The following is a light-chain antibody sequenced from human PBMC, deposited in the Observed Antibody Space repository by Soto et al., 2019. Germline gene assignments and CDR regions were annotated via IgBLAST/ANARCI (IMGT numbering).Light chain of an antibody. CDR3: QRYNDWPLT. V-gene: IGKV3-15*01. CDR2: GAF. CDR1: QSVSSN. J-gene: IGKJ1*01. Sequence: TPSPVTLSVSPGERVTLSCRASQSVSSNLAWYQQKPGQAPSLLIYGAFTRATGIPARFSGTGSGTEFTLTISSQQSEDFALYYCQRYNDWPLTFGQGTKVDIK.